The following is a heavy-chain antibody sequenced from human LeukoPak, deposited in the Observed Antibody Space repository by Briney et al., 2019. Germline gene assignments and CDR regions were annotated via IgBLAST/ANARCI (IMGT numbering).Heavy chain of an antibody. J-gene: IGHJ3*02. CDR2: IKQDGSEK. Sequence: PGGSLRLSCAASGFTFSSYWMSWFRQAPGKGLEWVANIKQDGSEKYYVDSGKGRFTFSRDSSQNTLYLQMNSLRDEDTAVYYCARHLYSNDWYFSFDIWGPGTMVTVSS. CDR3: ARHLYSNDWYFSFDI. D-gene: IGHD6-13*01. V-gene: IGHV3-7*03. CDR1: GFTFSSYW.